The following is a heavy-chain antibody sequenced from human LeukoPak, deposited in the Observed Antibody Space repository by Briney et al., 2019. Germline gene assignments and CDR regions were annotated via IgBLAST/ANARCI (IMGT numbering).Heavy chain of an antibody. CDR2: VYPDNSKT. CDR1: GYTFTIYW. V-gene: IGHV5-51*01. CDR3: TRLSGGSALRNDAFHI. D-gene: IGHD1-26*01. Sequence: KVSCKASGYTFTIYWIAWVRQMPDKGLEWMGIVYPDNSKTIYSPSFQGQVTISADKSINAAYLQWSTLKASDTAIYYCTRLSGGSALRNDAFHIWGQGTMVTVSS. J-gene: IGHJ3*02.